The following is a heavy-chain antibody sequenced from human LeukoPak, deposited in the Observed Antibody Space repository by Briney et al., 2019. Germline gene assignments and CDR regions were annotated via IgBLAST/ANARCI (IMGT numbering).Heavy chain of an antibody. CDR1: GGSISSSSYY. V-gene: IGHV4-39*01. Sequence: PSETLSLTCTVSGGSISSSSYYWGWIRQPPGKGLEWIGSIYYSGSTYYNPSLKSRVTISVDTSKNQFSLRLSSVTAADTAVYYCARRAPGYCTNGVCSIEEAVAGTSDDQEWASFDYWGQGTLATVSS. D-gene: IGHD2-8*01. CDR2: IYYSGST. CDR3: ARRAPGYCTNGVCSIEEAVAGTSDDQEWASFDY. J-gene: IGHJ4*02.